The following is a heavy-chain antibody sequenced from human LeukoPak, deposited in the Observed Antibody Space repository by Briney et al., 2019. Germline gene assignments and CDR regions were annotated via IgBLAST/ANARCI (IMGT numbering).Heavy chain of an antibody. D-gene: IGHD6-13*01. J-gene: IGHJ4*02. CDR1: GFTFSSYS. CDR2: ISYDGSNK. V-gene: IGHV3-30*03. CDR3: ARDCPPGGTVDY. Sequence: PGGSLRLSCAASGFTFSSYSMNWVHQAPGKGLEWVAVISYDGSNKYYADSVKGRFTISRDNSKNTLYLQMNSLRAEDTAVYYCARDCPPGGTVDYWGQGTLVTVSS.